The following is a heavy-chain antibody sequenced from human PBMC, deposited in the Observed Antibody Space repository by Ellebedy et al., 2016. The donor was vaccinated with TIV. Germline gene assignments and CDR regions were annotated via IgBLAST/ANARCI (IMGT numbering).Heavy chain of an antibody. J-gene: IGHJ5*02. CDR3: TTDWVIVVPKAGWFNP. CDR1: GFTFSNAW. Sequence: GESLKISXAASGFTFSNAWMSWVRQAPGKGLEWVGRIKSKTDGGTTDYAAPVKGRFTISRDDSKNTLYLQMNSLKTEDTAVYYCTTDWVIVVPKAGWFNPWGQGTLVTVSS. V-gene: IGHV3-15*01. CDR2: IKSKTDGGTT. D-gene: IGHD3-22*01.